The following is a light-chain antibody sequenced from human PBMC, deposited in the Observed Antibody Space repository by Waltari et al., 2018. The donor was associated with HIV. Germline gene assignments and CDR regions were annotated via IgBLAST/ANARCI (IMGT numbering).Light chain of an antibody. CDR1: QSLLHSNGYKY. CDR3: MQTLQTPYT. V-gene: IGKV2-28*01. CDR2: LGS. J-gene: IGKJ2*01. Sequence: DIVMTQSPSSLPVSLGESASISCKSNQSLLHSNGYKYLDWFLRKPGQPPHLLIYLGSNRASGVPDRFSGSGSGTDFTLQISRVEADDVGIYYCMQTLQTPYTFGQGSDLEIK.